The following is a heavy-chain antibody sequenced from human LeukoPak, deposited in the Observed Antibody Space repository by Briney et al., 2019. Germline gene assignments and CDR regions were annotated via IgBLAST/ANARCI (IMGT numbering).Heavy chain of an antibody. J-gene: IGHJ5*02. V-gene: IGHV3-23*01. D-gene: IGHD6-25*01. Sequence: GGSLRLSCAASGFTFSSYVMSWVRRAPGKGLEWVSTISGSGGGTYYAGSVKGRFTISRDNSKNTLYLQMNSLRVEDTAVYYCAQEPGIAAAASWFDPWGQGTLVTVSS. CDR2: ISGSGGGT. CDR1: GFTFSSYV. CDR3: AQEPGIAAAASWFDP.